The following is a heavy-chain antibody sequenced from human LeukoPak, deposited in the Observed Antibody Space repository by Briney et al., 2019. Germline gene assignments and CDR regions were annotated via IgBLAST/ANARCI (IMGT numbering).Heavy chain of an antibody. J-gene: IGHJ4*02. V-gene: IGHV4-30-2*01. CDR1: GGSISSGGYS. Sequence: PSQTLSLTCAVSGGSISSGGYSWSWIRQPPGKGLEWIGNIYHSGSTYYNPSLKSRVTISVDRSKNQFSLKLSSVTAADTAVYYCARVQGGYSYGYHYYFDYWGQGTLVTVSS. D-gene: IGHD5-18*01. CDR2: IYHSGST. CDR3: ARVQGGYSYGYHYYFDY.